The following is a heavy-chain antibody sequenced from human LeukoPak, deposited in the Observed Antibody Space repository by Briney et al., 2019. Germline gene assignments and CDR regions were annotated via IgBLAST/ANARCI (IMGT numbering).Heavy chain of an antibody. J-gene: IGHJ4*02. CDR2: INPNSGGT. CDR3: ARGFDFWSGYFYY. V-gene: IGHV1-2*02. Sequence: ASVKVSCKASGYSFTDHYIHWVRQAPGQGLEWMGWINPNSGGTNYAQKFQGRVTMTRDTSISTAYMELSRLRSDDTAVYYCARGFDFWSGYFYYWGQGTLVTVSS. D-gene: IGHD3-3*01. CDR1: GYSFTDHY.